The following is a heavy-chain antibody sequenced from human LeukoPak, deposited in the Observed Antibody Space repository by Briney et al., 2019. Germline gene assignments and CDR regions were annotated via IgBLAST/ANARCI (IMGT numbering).Heavy chain of an antibody. V-gene: IGHV4-61*01. Sequence: SETLSLTCNVSGASVSSGSYYWSWIRQHPGKGLEWIGYIYYSGSTNYNPSLKSRVTISVDTSKNQFSLKLSSVTAADTAVYYCARVDTDYYDSSGYVDWGQGTLVTVSS. D-gene: IGHD3-22*01. J-gene: IGHJ4*02. CDR1: GASVSSGSYY. CDR2: IYYSGST. CDR3: ARVDTDYYDSSGYVD.